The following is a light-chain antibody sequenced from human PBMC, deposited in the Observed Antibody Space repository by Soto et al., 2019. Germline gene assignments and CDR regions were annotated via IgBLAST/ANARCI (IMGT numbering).Light chain of an antibody. J-gene: IGKJ1*01. CDR3: QQYGSSSVP. CDR2: DAS. V-gene: IGKV3-20*01. Sequence: EIVLTQSPGTLSLSPGERATLSCRASQSVRSNYLAWYQQKPGQAPRLLIYDASSRATGIPDRFSGSGSGTDFTLTISRLEPEDFAVYYCQQYGSSSVPFGQGTKVEIK. CDR1: QSVRSNY.